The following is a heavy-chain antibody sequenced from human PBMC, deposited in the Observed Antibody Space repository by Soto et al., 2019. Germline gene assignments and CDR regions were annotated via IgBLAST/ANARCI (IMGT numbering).Heavy chain of an antibody. CDR3: AKDKDDFWSGYYPTFDY. V-gene: IGHV3-30*18. Sequence: GGSLRLSCAASGFTFSSHGMHWVRQAPGKGLEWVAVISYDGSNKYYADSVKGRFTISRDNSKNTLYLQMNSLRAEDTAVYYCAKDKDDFWSGYYPTFDYWGQGTLVTVSS. D-gene: IGHD3-3*01. CDR1: GFTFSSHG. J-gene: IGHJ4*02. CDR2: ISYDGSNK.